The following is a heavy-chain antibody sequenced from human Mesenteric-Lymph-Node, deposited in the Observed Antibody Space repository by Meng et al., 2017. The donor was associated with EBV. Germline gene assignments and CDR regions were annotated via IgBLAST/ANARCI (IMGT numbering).Heavy chain of an antibody. J-gene: IGHJ4*02. CDR2: INHSGGT. CDR1: GGSFTDHY. V-gene: IGHV4-34*01. CDR3: ARSSYGSGSYSPFDF. D-gene: IGHD3-10*01. Sequence: QVQLHQWGAGLLKPSETLSLTCTVYGGSFTDHYWTWIRQPPGKGLEWIAEINHSGGTNYNLSLKNRVTISIDLSKNHFSLKVSSVTAADTAVYYCARSSYGSGSYSPFDFWGEGNLVTVSS.